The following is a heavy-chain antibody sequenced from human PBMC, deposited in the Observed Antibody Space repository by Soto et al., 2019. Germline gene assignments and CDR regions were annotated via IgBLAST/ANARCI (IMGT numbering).Heavy chain of an antibody. Sequence: QVQLVQSGAEVKKPGASVKVSCKASGYTFASYGISRVRQAPGQGLEWMGWISAYNGNTNYAQKLQGRVTMTTDTSTSTAYMELRSLRSDDTAVYYCARRWVTAIPYYYGMDVWGQGTTVTVSS. V-gene: IGHV1-18*01. D-gene: IGHD2-21*02. CDR1: GYTFASYG. CDR2: ISAYNGNT. J-gene: IGHJ6*02. CDR3: ARRWVTAIPYYYGMDV.